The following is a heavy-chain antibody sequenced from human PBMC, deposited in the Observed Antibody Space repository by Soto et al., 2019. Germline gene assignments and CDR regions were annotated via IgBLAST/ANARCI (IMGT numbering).Heavy chain of an antibody. V-gene: IGHV4-61*01. CDR3: ARIITMVPEGWFDP. J-gene: IGHJ5*02. CDR1: GGSVSSGSYY. D-gene: IGHD3-10*01. Sequence: QVQLQESGPGLVKPSETLSLTCTVSGGSVSSGSYYWSWIRQPPGKGLEWIGYIYYSGSTNYNPSLKSRVTISVDTSKNQCSLKLSSVTAADTAVYYCARIITMVPEGWFDPWGQGTLVTVSS. CDR2: IYYSGST.